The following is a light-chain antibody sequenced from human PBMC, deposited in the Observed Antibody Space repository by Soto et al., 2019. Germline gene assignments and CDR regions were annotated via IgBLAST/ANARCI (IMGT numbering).Light chain of an antibody. CDR2: GAS. CDR1: QSVSSN. CDR3: QQYNNGPPYT. Sequence: EIVMTQSPATLSVSPGERATLSCRASQSVSSNLAWYQQKPGQAPRLLIYGASPRATGIPARFSGSGSGTEFTLTISSLQSEDFAVYYCQQYNNGPPYTFGQGTKLEIK. V-gene: IGKV3-15*01. J-gene: IGKJ2*01.